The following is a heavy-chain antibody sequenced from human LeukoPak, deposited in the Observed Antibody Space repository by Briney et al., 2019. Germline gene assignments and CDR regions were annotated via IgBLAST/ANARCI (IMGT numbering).Heavy chain of an antibody. CDR2: TYYRSKWYN. Sequence: SQTLSLTCAISGDSVSSNSAAWNWIRQSPSRGLEWLGRTYYRSKWYNDYAVSVKSRITINPDTSKNQFSLQLNSVTPEDTAVYYCARAASGVRWLQLLGGPAAQYFDYWGQGTLVTVSS. J-gene: IGHJ4*02. CDR3: ARAASGVRWLQLLGGPAAQYFDY. D-gene: IGHD5-24*01. CDR1: GDSVSSNSAA. V-gene: IGHV6-1*01.